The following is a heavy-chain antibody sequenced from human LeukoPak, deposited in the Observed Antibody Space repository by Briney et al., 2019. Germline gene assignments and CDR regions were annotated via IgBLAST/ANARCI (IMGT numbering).Heavy chain of an antibody. Sequence: SETLSLTCAVYGGSFSGYYWSWIRQPPGKGLEWIGEINHSGSTNYNPSLKSRVTISVDTSENQFSLKLSSVTAADTAVYYCARGYCTNGVCRPRGYYYYGMDVWGQGTTVTVSS. V-gene: IGHV4-34*01. CDR3: ARGYCTNGVCRPRGYYYYGMDV. J-gene: IGHJ6*02. CDR2: INHSGST. D-gene: IGHD2-8*01. CDR1: GGSFSGYY.